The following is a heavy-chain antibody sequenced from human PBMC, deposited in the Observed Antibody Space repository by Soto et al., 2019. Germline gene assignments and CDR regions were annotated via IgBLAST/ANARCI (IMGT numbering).Heavy chain of an antibody. CDR3: TRLPNWNFRFDP. V-gene: IGHV3-73*01. D-gene: IGHD1-7*01. Sequence: LRLSCAASGFTFSGSAIHWVRQASGKGLEWVGRIKTKTNSYATAYAASVKGRFTISRDDSKNTAYLQMNSLKIEDTAVYYCTRLPNWNFRFDPWGQGTLVTVSS. J-gene: IGHJ5*02. CDR1: GFTFSGSA. CDR2: IKTKTNSYAT.